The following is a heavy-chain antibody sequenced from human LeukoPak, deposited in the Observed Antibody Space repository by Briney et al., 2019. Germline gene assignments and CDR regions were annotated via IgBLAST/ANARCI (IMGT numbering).Heavy chain of an antibody. J-gene: IGHJ4*02. CDR1: CGSIRSGSYY. CDR3: AREIDYGGNSDY. D-gene: IGHD4-23*01. CDR2: IYTSGST. V-gene: IGHV4-61*02. Sequence: PSQTLSLTCTLSCGSIRSGSYYWRWIRQPAGKGLEWIGRIYTSGSTHYNPSLKSRVTISVDTSKNQFSLKLSSVTAADTPVYYCAREIDYGGNSDYWGRGTLVTVSS.